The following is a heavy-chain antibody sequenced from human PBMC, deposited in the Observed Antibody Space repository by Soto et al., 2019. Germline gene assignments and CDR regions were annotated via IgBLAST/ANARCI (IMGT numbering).Heavy chain of an antibody. V-gene: IGHV3-23*01. CDR1: GFNISYNA. D-gene: IGHD6-6*01. J-gene: IGHJ4*02. CDR2: LINSGEST. CDR3: ARIPGGTAPRPAY. Sequence: PGGSLRLSCVASGFNISYNAMSWVRQAPGKGLQWVSTLINSGESTYYADSVKGRFTISRDSSKNTLYLQMNSLRAEDTAVYYCARIPGGTAPRPAYWGQETLVTVYS.